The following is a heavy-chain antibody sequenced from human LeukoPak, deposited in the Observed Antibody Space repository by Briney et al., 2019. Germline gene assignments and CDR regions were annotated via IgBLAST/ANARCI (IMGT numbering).Heavy chain of an antibody. CDR2: ISYDGSNK. J-gene: IGHJ6*02. Sequence: GGSLRLSCAASGFTFSSYGMHWVRQAPGKGLEWVAVISYDGSNKYYADSVKGRFTISRDNSKNTLYLRMNSLRAEDTAVYYCASMIPAAMPADYYYYGMDVWGQGTTVTVSS. CDR1: GFTFSSYG. D-gene: IGHD2-2*01. CDR3: ASMIPAAMPADYYYYGMDV. V-gene: IGHV3-30*03.